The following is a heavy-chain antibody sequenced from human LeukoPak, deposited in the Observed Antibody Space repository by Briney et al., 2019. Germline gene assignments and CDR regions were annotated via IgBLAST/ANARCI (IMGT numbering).Heavy chain of an antibody. D-gene: IGHD3-16*01. J-gene: IGHJ5*02. CDR2: INFSGTT. Sequence: SETLSLICTVSGGSISTTNFYWDWVRQPPGKGLEWLGDINFSGTTYYNPSPKSRVTMSVDTSKNQFSLKLSSVTATDTAVYYCATHQGGSSWFDPWGQGTLVTVSS. V-gene: IGHV4-39*01. CDR1: GGSISTTNFY. CDR3: ATHQGGSSWFDP.